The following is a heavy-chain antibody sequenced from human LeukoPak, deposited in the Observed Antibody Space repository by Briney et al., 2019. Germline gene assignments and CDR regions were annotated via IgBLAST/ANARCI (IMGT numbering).Heavy chain of an antibody. V-gene: IGHV3-21*01. CDR2: ISTGSSYI. CDR1: GFTFSTYS. J-gene: IGHJ4*02. Sequence: GGSLRLSCAASGFTFSTYSMTWLRQAPGMGLEWVSSISTGSSYIYYADSVKGRFTISRDNAKNSLYLQMNSLRAEDTAVYYCARADCSSTSCYDMGDYFDYWGQGTLVTASS. D-gene: IGHD2-2*01. CDR3: ARADCSSTSCYDMGDYFDY.